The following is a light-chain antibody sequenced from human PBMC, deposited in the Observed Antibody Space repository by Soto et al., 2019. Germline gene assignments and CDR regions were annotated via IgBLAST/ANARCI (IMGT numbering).Light chain of an antibody. CDR3: QQYINSPWT. V-gene: IGKV3-20*01. Sequence: EVVLTQSPGTLSLYPGERATLSCGASQSVGSSYLAWYQQKPGQAPRLLIYGASTRATGIPDRFSGSWSGTEYTLTISSLEPEDFAVYYCQQYINSPWTFGQGTKVEI. CDR1: QSVGSSY. J-gene: IGKJ1*01. CDR2: GAS.